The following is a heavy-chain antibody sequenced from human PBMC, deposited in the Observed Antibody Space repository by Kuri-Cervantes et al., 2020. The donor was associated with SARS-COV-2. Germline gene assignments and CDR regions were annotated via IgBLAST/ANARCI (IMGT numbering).Heavy chain of an antibody. J-gene: IGHJ6*02. CDR3: ARSRGYCSSTSCFYYYGMDV. CDR2: IYYSGST. V-gene: IGHV4-39*01. CDR1: GGSISSSISSSSYY. Sequence: ESLKISCTVSGGSISSSISSSSYYWGWIRQPPGKGLEWIGSIYYSGSTYYNPSLKSRVTISVDTSKNQFSLKLSSVTAADTAVYYCARSRGYCSSTSCFYYYGMDVWGQGTTVTVSS. D-gene: IGHD2-2*01.